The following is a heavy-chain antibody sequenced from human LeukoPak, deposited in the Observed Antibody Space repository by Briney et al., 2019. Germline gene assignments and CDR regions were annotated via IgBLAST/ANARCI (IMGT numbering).Heavy chain of an antibody. Sequence: GGSLRLSCAASGFSFSEFGMHWVRQAPGKGLEWVAIIWFDGSNKYYGDSVKGRFTISRDDAKNSLYLQMNSLRVEDTAVYYCARADCSGSTCYLRRSWFDPWGQGTLVTVSS. CDR2: IWFDGSNK. V-gene: IGHV3-33*01. D-gene: IGHD2-2*01. CDR3: ARADCSGSTCYLRRSWFDP. CDR1: GFSFSEFG. J-gene: IGHJ5*02.